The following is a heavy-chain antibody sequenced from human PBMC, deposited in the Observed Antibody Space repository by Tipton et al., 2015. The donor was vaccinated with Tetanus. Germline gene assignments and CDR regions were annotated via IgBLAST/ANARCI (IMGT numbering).Heavy chain of an antibody. CDR3: ARDTYYGDPLGYFDL. V-gene: IGHV4-4*07. Sequence: TLSLTCTVSGASISSYYWSWIRQPAGKGLEWIGRVYNSGSTDYNPSLKSRLAMSLDTSKNQFSLKLSSVTAADTAVYYCARDTYYGDPLGYFDLWGRGTLVTVSS. CDR2: VYNSGST. D-gene: IGHD4-17*01. CDR1: GASISSYY. J-gene: IGHJ2*01.